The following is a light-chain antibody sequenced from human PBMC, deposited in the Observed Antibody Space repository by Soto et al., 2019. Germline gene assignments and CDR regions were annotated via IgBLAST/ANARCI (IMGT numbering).Light chain of an antibody. CDR3: QQYGSSPWT. CDR2: GAS. Sequence: EIVLTQSPGTLSLSPGERATFSCRASQSVSNSYLAWYQQKPGQAPRLLINGASSRATDIPDRFSGSGSGTDFTLTISRLEPEDFALYYCQQYGSSPWTFGQGTKGDIK. CDR1: QSVSNSY. V-gene: IGKV3-20*01. J-gene: IGKJ1*01.